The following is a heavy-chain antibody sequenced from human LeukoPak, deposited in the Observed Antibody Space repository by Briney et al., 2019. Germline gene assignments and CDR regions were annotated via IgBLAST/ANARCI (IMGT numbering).Heavy chain of an antibody. V-gene: IGHV4-61*02. CDR2: IYTSGST. J-gene: IGHJ6*03. D-gene: IGHD2-15*01. Sequence: SQTLSLTCTVSGGSSSSGSYYWGWIRQPAGKGLEWIGRIYTSGSTNYNPSLKSRVTMSVDTSKNQFSLKLSSVTAADTAVYYCARDGVVAAPYYYYYYMDVWGKGTTVTVSS. CDR1: GGSSSSGSYY. CDR3: ARDGVVAAPYYYYYYMDV.